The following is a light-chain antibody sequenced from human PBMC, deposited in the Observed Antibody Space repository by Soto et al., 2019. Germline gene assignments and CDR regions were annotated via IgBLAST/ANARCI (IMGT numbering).Light chain of an antibody. CDR3: QHYGGSART. CDR1: QSVSSSY. CDR2: GAS. J-gene: IGKJ2*02. V-gene: IGKV3-20*01. Sequence: VLTQSPGTLSLSPGERATLSCRASQSVSSSYLAWYQHRPGQAPRLLIYGASSTATGIPDRFSGSGSGRDLILTIRPLEAEDTAVCQCQHYGGSARTFGQGTKLDIK.